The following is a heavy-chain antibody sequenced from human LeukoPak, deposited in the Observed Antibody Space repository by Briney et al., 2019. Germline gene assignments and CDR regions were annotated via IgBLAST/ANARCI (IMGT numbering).Heavy chain of an antibody. D-gene: IGHD6-19*01. CDR3: ARSSAGFDP. CDR1: GFTFGKYW. Sequence: GGSLRLSCVASGFTFGKYWMSWVRQAPGKGLEWVANIKLDGSEKNYVDSVKGRFTISRDNTKNSLYLQMNSLRAEDTAVYYCARSSAGFDPWGQGTLVTVSS. J-gene: IGHJ5*02. V-gene: IGHV3-7*01. CDR2: IKLDGSEK.